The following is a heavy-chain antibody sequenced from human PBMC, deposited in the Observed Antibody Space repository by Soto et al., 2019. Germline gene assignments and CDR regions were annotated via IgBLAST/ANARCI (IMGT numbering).Heavy chain of an antibody. Sequence: GGSLRLSCAASGFILSQYSMNWVRQAPGKGLEWVALISYDGSNKYYVDSVKGRFTISRDNPKNTLDLQMNSLREEDTAVYYCAAETTSYFYGMDVWGQGTTVTVSS. J-gene: IGHJ6*02. CDR1: GFILSQYS. V-gene: IGHV3-30*03. CDR2: ISYDGSNK. D-gene: IGHD1-1*01. CDR3: AAETTSYFYGMDV.